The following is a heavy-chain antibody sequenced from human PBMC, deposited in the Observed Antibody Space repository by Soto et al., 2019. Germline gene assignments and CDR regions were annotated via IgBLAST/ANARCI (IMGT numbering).Heavy chain of an antibody. CDR1: GCTFSSYA. CDR3: ARFLPDSSGYHTAGYFDS. J-gene: IGHJ4*02. D-gene: IGHD3-22*01. V-gene: IGHV1-69*13. Sequence: SVKVSCKASGCTFSSYAISWVRQAPGQGLEWMGGIIPIFGTANYAQKFQGRVTITADESTSTAYMELSSLRSEDTAVYYCARFLPDSSGYHTAGYFDSWGQGTLVTVSS. CDR2: IIPIFGTA.